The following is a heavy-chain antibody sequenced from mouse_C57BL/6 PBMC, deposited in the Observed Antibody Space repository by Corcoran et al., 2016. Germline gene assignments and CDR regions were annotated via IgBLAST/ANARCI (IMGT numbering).Heavy chain of an antibody. Sequence: QIKLVQSGPELKKPGETVKISCKASGYTFTTYGMSWVKQAPGKGLKWMGWINTYSGVPTYADDFKGRFAFSLETSASTAYLQINNLKNEDTATYFCARESLSTQATSYYAMDYWGQGTSVTVSS. J-gene: IGHJ4*01. D-gene: IGHD3-2*02. CDR3: ARESLSTQATSYYAMDY. CDR1: GYTFTTYG. V-gene: IGHV9-3*01. CDR2: INTYSGVP.